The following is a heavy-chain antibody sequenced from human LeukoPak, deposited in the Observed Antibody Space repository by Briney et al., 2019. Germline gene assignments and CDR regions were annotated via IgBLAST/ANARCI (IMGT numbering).Heavy chain of an antibody. D-gene: IGHD6-13*01. Sequence: PGGSLRLSCAASGFTFSSYAMSWVRQPPGKGLEWIGSIYYNGSTCYNPSLKSRVTTGVDTSKNQFSLNLTSVTAADTAVYYCGSTYTSSLYFDYWGQGTLVTVSS. V-gene: IGHV4-38-2*01. CDR1: GFTFSSYA. CDR2: IYYNGST. CDR3: GSTYTSSLYFDY. J-gene: IGHJ4*02.